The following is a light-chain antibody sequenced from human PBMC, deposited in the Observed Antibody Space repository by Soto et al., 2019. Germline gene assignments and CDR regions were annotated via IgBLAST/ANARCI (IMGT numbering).Light chain of an antibody. J-gene: IGKJ1*01. CDR3: QQYGSSPRT. V-gene: IGKV3-20*01. CDR1: QSVRSNY. Sequence: SGWTPSPITLPFTPGRSAPLSFTASQSVRSNYLAWYQQQPGQAPRLLIYDASSRATGIPDRFSGSGSGTDFTLTISRLEPEDFAVYYCQQYGSSPRTFGQGTKVDIK. CDR2: DAS.